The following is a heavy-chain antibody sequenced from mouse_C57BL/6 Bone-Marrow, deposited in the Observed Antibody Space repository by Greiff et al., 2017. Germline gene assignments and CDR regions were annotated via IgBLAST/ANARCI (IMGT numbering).Heavy chain of an antibody. J-gene: IGHJ2*01. CDR3: ASSGLLLLRLWDY. Sequence: QVQLQQPGAELVKPGASVKMSCKASGYTFTSYWITWVKQRPGQGLEWIGDIYPGSGSTNYNEKFKSKATLTVDTSSSTAYMQLSSLTSEYSAVYYCASSGLLLLRLWDYWGQGTTRTVSS. D-gene: IGHD2-2*01. V-gene: IGHV1-55*01. CDR1: GYTFTSYW. CDR2: IYPGSGST.